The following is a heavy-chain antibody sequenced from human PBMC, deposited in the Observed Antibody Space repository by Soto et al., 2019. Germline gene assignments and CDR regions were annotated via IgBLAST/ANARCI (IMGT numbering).Heavy chain of an antibody. J-gene: IGHJ3*01. CDR1: GFSLTTVGVG. CDR2: IYWNDDK. V-gene: IGHV2-5*01. D-gene: IGHD3-3*01. Sequence: QITLKESGPTLVKPTQTLTLTCTFSGFSLTTVGVGVGWIRQPPGKALEWLALIYWNDDKRYSPSLRSRLTVTTDTSKIQVVLTVTNMDPVDTATYYCAHTYYDDAFDFWGQGTMVTVSS. CDR3: AHTYYDDAFDF.